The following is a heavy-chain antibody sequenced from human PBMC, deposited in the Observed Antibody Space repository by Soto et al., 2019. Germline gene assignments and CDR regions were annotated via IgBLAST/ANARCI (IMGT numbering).Heavy chain of an antibody. CDR2: ISAYNGNT. CDR1: GYTFTNYG. J-gene: IGHJ4*02. D-gene: IGHD3-9*01. V-gene: IGHV1-18*01. CDR3: ARPQNDILTDSYTNYFDS. Sequence: QVQLVQSGAEVKKPGASVKVSCKTSGYTFTNYGLTWVRQAPGQGPEWMGWISAYNGNTHYAQKLQGRVAMTTDTSTSTAYMELRSLSSDDTAVYYCARPQNDILTDSYTNYFDSWGQGTPVTVSS.